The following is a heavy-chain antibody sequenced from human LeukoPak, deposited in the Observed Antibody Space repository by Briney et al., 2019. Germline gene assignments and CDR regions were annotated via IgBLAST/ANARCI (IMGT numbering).Heavy chain of an antibody. V-gene: IGHV3-21*01. CDR2: ISSSSSYI. D-gene: IGHD3-3*01. Sequence: GGSLRLSCAASGFTFSSYSMNWVRQAPGKGLEWVSSISSSSSYIYYADSVKGRFTISRDNAKNPLYLQMNSLRAEDTAVYYCARDLVGFLEWFFDYWGQGTLVTVSS. J-gene: IGHJ4*02. CDR3: ARDLVGFLEWFFDY. CDR1: GFTFSSYS.